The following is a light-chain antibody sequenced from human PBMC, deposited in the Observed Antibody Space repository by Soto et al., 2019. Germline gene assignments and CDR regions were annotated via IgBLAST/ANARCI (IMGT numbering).Light chain of an antibody. J-gene: IGKJ3*01. CDR2: AAS. Sequence: DIQMTQSPSSLSASVGDRVTITCRATQGISNYLAWYQQKPGKVPKLLIYAASTLQSGVPSRFSGSGSGTDFPLTINSLQPEDVATYYCQKYISAPFTFGPGTKVDIK. V-gene: IGKV1-27*01. CDR1: QGISNY. CDR3: QKYISAPFT.